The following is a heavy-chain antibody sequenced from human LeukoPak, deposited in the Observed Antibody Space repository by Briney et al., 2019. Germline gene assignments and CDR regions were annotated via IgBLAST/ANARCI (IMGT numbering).Heavy chain of an antibody. CDR1: GVSISTDY. J-gene: IGHJ6*02. Sequence: SETLSLTCTVSGVSISTDYWTWIRQPPGKGLEWIGYIYYSGSTNYNPSLKSRVTISVDTSKNQFSLKLSSVTAADTAVYYCARHLTNYYYGMDVWGQGTTVTVSS. CDR2: IYYSGST. CDR3: ARHLTNYYYGMDV. V-gene: IGHV4-59*08.